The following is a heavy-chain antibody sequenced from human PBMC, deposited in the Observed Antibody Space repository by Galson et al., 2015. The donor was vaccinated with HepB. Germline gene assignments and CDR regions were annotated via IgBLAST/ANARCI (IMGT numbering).Heavy chain of an antibody. V-gene: IGHV1-69*04. CDR3: ARDGGAPQDNEAVAGTRDDAFDI. D-gene: IGHD6-19*01. CDR1: GGTFSSYT. CDR2: IIPILGIA. Sequence: SVKVSCKASGGTFSSYTISWVRQAPGQGLEWMGRIIPILGIANYAQKFQGRVTITADKSTSTAYMELSSLRSEDTAVYYCARDGGAPQDNEAVAGTRDDAFDIWGQGTMVTISS. J-gene: IGHJ3*02.